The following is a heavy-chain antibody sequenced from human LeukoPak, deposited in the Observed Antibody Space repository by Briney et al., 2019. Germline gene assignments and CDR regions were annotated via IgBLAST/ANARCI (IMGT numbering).Heavy chain of an antibody. CDR2: ISGSGGST. J-gene: IGHJ4*02. V-gene: IGHV3-23*01. D-gene: IGHD3-16*01. Sequence: GGSLRLSCAASGFTLSNYWMHWVRQAPGKGLEWVSAISGSGGSTYYADSVKGRFTISRDNSKNTLYLQMNSLRAEDTAVYYCANLPPTYYYDCWGQGTLVTVSS. CDR3: ANLPPTYYYDC. CDR1: GFTLSNYW.